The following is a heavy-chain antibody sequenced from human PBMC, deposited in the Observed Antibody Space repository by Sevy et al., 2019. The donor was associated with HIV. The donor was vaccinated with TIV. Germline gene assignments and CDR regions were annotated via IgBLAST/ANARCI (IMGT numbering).Heavy chain of an antibody. D-gene: IGHD3-10*01. V-gene: IGHV3-48*03. Sequence: GGSLRLSCAASGFTFSSYEMNWVRQAPGKGLEWVSYISSSGSTIYYADSVKGRFTISRDNAKNSLYLQMNSLRAEDTAVYYCARYTIRWYFDYRGQGTLVTVSS. J-gene: IGHJ4*02. CDR3: ARYTIRWYFDY. CDR2: ISSSGSTI. CDR1: GFTFSSYE.